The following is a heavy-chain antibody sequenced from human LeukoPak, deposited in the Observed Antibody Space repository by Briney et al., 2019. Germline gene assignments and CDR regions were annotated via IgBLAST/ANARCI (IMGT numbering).Heavy chain of an antibody. CDR1: GYTFTSNW. Sequence: GESLQISCKGSGYTFTSNWIGWVRQMPGKGLEWMGIIYPGDSDTRYSPSFQGQVTISADKSITTAYLQWSSLKASDTAMYYCATYPGISVRPYFDYWGQGTLVTVSS. J-gene: IGHJ4*02. D-gene: IGHD6-6*01. CDR3: ATYPGISVRPYFDY. V-gene: IGHV5-51*01. CDR2: IYPGDSDT.